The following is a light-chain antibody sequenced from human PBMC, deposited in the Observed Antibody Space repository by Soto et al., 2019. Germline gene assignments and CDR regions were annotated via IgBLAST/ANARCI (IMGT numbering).Light chain of an antibody. CDR1: SSNIASNT. CDR3: LSYGGSNNYV. J-gene: IGLJ1*01. V-gene: IGLV1-44*01. CDR2: SND. Sequence: QSVLTQPPSASGTPGQRVTVSCSGSSSNIASNTVNWYQQLPGTAPKLLIYSNDQRPSGVPDRFSASKSGTSASLAISGLQADDEADYYCLSYGGSNNYVFGTGTKVTVL.